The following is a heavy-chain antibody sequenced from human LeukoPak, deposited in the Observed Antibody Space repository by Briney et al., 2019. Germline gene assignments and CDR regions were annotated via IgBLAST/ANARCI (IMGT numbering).Heavy chain of an antibody. J-gene: IGHJ4*02. Sequence: SLRLSCAASGFTFSSYAMHWGRQAPGKGLEWVAVISYDGSNKYYADSVKGRFTISRDNSKNTLYLQMNSLRAEDTAVYYCARDPTTGTTTAQGYFDYWGQGTLVTVSS. CDR3: ARDPTTGTTTAQGYFDY. D-gene: IGHD4-17*01. CDR1: GFTFSSYA. CDR2: ISYDGSNK. V-gene: IGHV3-30*04.